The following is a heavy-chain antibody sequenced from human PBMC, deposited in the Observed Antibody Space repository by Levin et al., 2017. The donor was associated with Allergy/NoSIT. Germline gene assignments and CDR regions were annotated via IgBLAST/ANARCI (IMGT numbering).Heavy chain of an antibody. J-gene: IGHJ6*03. D-gene: IGHD3-16*01. CDR1: GFTFSGSA. Sequence: GGSLRLSCAASGFTFSGSAMHWVRQASGKGLEWVGRIRSKANSYATAYAASVKGRFTISRDDSKNTAYLQMNSLKTEDTAVYYCTYQSLGPDGMDVWGKGTTVTVSS. CDR3: TYQSLGPDGMDV. V-gene: IGHV3-73*01. CDR2: IRSKANSYAT.